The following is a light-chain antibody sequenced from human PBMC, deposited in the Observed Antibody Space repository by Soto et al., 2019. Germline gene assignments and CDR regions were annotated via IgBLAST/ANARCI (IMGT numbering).Light chain of an antibody. V-gene: IGLV2-8*01. CDR1: SSDVGGDNY. CDR2: DNT. Sequence: QSALTQPPSASGSPGQSVTISCTGSSSDVGGDNYVSWYQQHPGRAPKLLIYDNTNRPSGVPARFSGSKSGNTASLTITGRQAEEEADYYCSSYETSNTCYFVFGGGTQLTVL. J-gene: IGLJ3*02. CDR3: SSYETSNTCYFV.